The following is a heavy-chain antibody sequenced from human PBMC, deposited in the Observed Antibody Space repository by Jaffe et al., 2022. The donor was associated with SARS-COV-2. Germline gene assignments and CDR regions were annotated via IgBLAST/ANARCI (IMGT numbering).Heavy chain of an antibody. Sequence: EVQLVQSGAEVKKPGESLKISCKGSGYNFTNYSIAWVRQMPGKGLEWMGVIYPGDSDTRYSPSFQGQVTLSVDKSNSIAFLQWGSLRASDTASYYCARREVFHGLDVWGQGTTVTVSS. CDR1: GYNFTNYS. V-gene: IGHV5-51*01. CDR2: IYPGDSDT. J-gene: IGHJ6*02. CDR3: ARREVFHGLDV.